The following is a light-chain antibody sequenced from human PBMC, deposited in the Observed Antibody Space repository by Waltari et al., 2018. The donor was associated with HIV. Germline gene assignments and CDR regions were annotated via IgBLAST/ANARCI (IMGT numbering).Light chain of an antibody. CDR2: DAS. J-gene: IGKJ4*01. V-gene: IGKV3-11*01. Sequence: EIVLTQSPATLSLSPGERATLSCRASQIASSYLACYQQKPGQPPRLLIYDASNRATGIPARFSGSGSGTDFTLTISSLEPEDFAVYYCQQRRNWPPLTFGGGTKVEIK. CDR3: QQRRNWPPLT. CDR1: QIASSY.